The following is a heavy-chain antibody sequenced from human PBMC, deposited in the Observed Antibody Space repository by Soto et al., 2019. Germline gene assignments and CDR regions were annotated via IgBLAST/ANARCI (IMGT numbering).Heavy chain of an antibody. Sequence: QVQLVQSGAEVKKPGASVKVSCKASGYNFIDYDINWMRQSTGQGLEWMGWMTPNSGNTGYAQKFHGRVTLTRDTSLDTAYMELSSLKTEDTAVYYCSRNPYGRGLFDPWGQGNLVTVSS. D-gene: IGHD1-1*01. V-gene: IGHV1-8*01. CDR1: GYNFIDYD. CDR2: MTPNSGNT. J-gene: IGHJ5*02. CDR3: SRNPYGRGLFDP.